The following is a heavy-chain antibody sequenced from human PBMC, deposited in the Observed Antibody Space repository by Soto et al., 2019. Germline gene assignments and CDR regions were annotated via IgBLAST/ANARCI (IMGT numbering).Heavy chain of an antibody. D-gene: IGHD2-2*01. CDR3: TRTAPFTQSTGSYMDV. V-gene: IGHV3-72*01. J-gene: IGHJ6*03. CDR2: SRNKAKSYTT. Sequence: LRLSCAASGFTFSDYYMDWVRQAPGKGPEWVGRSRNKAKSYTTEYAASVKGRFTISRDDSKNSIFLQMNSLKTEDTAVYYCTRTAPFTQSTGSYMDVWGKGTTVTVSS. CDR1: GFTFSDYY.